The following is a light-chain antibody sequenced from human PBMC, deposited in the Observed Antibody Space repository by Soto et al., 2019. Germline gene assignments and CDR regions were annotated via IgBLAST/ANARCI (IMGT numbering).Light chain of an antibody. V-gene: IGKV3-15*01. CDR3: QQYSDWPLT. CDR1: QSVRSN. Sequence: EIVMTQSPATLSVSPGERATLSCRASQSVRSNYLAWYQQKPGQAPRLLIHEISTRAPGIPARFSGSGSGTEFTLTISSLKSEDLAVYFCQQYSDWPLTFGPGTKVDI. J-gene: IGKJ3*01. CDR2: EIS.